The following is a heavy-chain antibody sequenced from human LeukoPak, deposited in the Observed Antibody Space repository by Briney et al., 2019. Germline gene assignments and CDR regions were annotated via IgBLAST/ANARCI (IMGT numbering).Heavy chain of an antibody. CDR3: AGSTVWSGIFQY. CDR2: IDSSSATT. CDR1: GFTFSYYS. V-gene: IGHV3-48*01. D-gene: IGHD3-3*01. Sequence: GGSLRLPCAASGFTFSYYSMTWVRQAPGKGLEWVSYIDSSSATTYYADSVKGRFIISRDNAKNSLFLQINSLRAEDTAVYYCAGSTVWSGIFQYWGQGTLVTVSS. J-gene: IGHJ1*01.